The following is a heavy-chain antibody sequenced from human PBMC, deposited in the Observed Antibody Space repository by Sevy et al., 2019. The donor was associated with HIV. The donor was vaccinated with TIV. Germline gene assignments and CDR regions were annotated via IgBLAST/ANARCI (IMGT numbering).Heavy chain of an antibody. CDR2: INVYNGNT. CDR3: ASSAGVYYDFWSGQPLDL. J-gene: IGHJ5*02. D-gene: IGHD3-3*01. CDR1: GYTFSSYA. V-gene: IGHV1-18*01. Sequence: ASVKVSCKASGYTFSSYAITWVRQAPEQGLEWMGWINVYNGNTNYAQKFQGRVTMTTDTATSTGYLELRSLRSDDTAVYYCASSAGVYYDFWSGQPLDLWGQGTLVTVSS.